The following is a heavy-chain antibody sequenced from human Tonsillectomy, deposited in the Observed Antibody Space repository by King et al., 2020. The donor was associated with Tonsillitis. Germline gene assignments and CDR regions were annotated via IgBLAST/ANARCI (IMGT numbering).Heavy chain of an antibody. CDR1: GYSFTSYW. D-gene: IGHD2-2*01. Sequence: QLVQSGAEVKKPGESLRISCKDSGYSFTSYWISWVRQMPGKGLEWLGSIDPTDSYTNYSPSFQGHVTISVDKSISTAYLQWSSLKASDTAMYYCARHVVPPNMLHLRLKDPSWYFDLWGRGTLVTVSS. CDR2: IDPTDSYT. V-gene: IGHV5-10-1*03. J-gene: IGHJ2*01. CDR3: ARHVVPPNMLHLRLKDPSWYFDL.